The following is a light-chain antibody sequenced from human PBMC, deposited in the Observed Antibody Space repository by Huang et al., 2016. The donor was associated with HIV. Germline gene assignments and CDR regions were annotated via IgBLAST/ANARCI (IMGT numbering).Light chain of an antibody. CDR3: QQYYSTSWT. Sequence: DIVMTQSPDSLAVSLGERATINCKSSQSVLYSYNNENYLAGYQQKPGQPPKLLIYWASTRESGVPDRFSGSGSGTDFTLTISSLQAEDVAVYYCQQYYSTSWTFGQGTKVEIK. V-gene: IGKV4-1*01. J-gene: IGKJ1*01. CDR1: QSVLYSYNNENY. CDR2: WAS.